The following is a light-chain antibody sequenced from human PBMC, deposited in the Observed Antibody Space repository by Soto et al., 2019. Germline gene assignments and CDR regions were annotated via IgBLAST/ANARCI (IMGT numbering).Light chain of an antibody. CDR3: SSYTSSSLYV. V-gene: IGLV2-14*03. Sequence: QSALTQPASVSGSPGQSITISCTGTSSDVGGYDYVSWYQHPPGKAPKLMIYDVSNRPSGVSNRFSGSKSGNTASLTISGLQAEDEADYYCSSYTSSSLYVFRTGTKLTVL. CDR1: SSDVGGYDY. J-gene: IGLJ1*01. CDR2: DVS.